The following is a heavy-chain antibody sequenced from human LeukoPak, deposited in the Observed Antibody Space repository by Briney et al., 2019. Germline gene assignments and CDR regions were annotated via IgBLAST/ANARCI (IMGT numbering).Heavy chain of an antibody. J-gene: IGHJ4*02. V-gene: IGHV4-38-2*02. D-gene: IGHD5-24*01. Sequence: SETLSLTCTVSGYSISSGYYWGWIRQPPGKGLEWIGSIYYSGSTYYNPSLKSRVTISVDTSKNQFSLKLSSVTAADTAVYYCARLAMRDGYSIIFDYWGQGTLVTVSS. CDR1: GYSISSGYY. CDR2: IYYSGST. CDR3: ARLAMRDGYSIIFDY.